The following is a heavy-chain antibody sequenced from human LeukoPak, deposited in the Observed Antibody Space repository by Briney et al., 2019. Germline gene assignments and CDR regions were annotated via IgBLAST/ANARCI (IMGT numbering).Heavy chain of an antibody. CDR1: GGSISSYF. V-gene: IGHV4-4*07. CDR2: VYTSGST. Sequence: PSETLSLTCTVSGGSISSYFWNWIRQPAGKGLEWIGRVYTSGSTNYSPSLKSRVTMSIDTSKNQFSLKLASVTAADTAMYYCATGDWNGADNWGQGTLVVVSS. CDR3: ATGDWNGADN. J-gene: IGHJ4*02. D-gene: IGHD1-1*01.